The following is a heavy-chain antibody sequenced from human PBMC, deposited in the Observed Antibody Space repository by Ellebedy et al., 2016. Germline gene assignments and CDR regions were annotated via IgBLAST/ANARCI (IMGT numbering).Heavy chain of an antibody. CDR2: IKGDGSEK. V-gene: IGHV3-7*01. D-gene: IGHD2-2*03. Sequence: GESLKISXAASGFTFNKFWMSWVRRAPGGGLEWVANIKGDGSEKYYQDSVKGRFTVSRDNANNSLYLEMNTLRAEDTAVYYCARDGGYCGSTSCRDYYYYSGIDVWGQGTTVTVS. J-gene: IGHJ6*02. CDR1: GFTFNKFW. CDR3: ARDGGYCGSTSCRDYYYYSGIDV.